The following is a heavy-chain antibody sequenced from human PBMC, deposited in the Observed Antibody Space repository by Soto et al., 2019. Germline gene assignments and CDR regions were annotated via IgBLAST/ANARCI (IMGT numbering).Heavy chain of an antibody. CDR2: ISGSGGST. CDR1: GFTFSSYA. J-gene: IGHJ6*02. V-gene: IGHV3-23*01. Sequence: GGSLRLSCAASGFTFSSYAMSWVRQAPGKGLEWVSAISGSGGSTYYADSVKGRFTISRDNSKNTLYLQMNSLRAEDTAVYYCAKDPWTYYYGSGPMDVWGQGTTVTVSS. D-gene: IGHD3-10*01. CDR3: AKDPWTYYYGSGPMDV.